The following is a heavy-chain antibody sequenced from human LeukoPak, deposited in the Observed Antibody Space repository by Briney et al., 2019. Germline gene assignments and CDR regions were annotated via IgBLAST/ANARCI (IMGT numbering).Heavy chain of an antibody. J-gene: IGHJ4*02. CDR2: INHSGST. V-gene: IGHV4-34*01. CDR3: ARGDYVWGSYHY. CDR1: GGSFSGYY. Sequence: PSETLSLTCAVYGGSFSGYYWSWIRQPPGKGLEWIGEINHSGSTNYNPSLKSRVTISVDTSKNQFSLKLSSVTAADTAVYYCARGDYVWGSYHYWGQGTLVTVSS. D-gene: IGHD3-16*02.